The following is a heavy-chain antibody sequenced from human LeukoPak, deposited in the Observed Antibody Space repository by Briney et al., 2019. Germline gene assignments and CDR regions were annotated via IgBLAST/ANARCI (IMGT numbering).Heavy chain of an antibody. J-gene: IGHJ4*02. V-gene: IGHV3-23*01. CDR2: ISERGGST. CDR3: AKRGIVIRAVIIIGFHKEAYYFDY. Sequence: GGSLRLSCVVSGITLSNYGMSWVRQAPGKGLGWVSGISERGGSTNYAESVKGRFIISRDTSKNTVYLQMNSLRVEDTAVYFCAKRGIVIRAVIIIGFHKEAYYFDYWGQGILVTVSS. D-gene: IGHD3-10*01. CDR1: GITLSNYG.